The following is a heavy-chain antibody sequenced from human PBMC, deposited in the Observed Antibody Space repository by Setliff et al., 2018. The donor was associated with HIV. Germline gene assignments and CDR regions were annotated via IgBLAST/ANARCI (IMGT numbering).Heavy chain of an antibody. CDR2: ITNRSDT. V-gene: IGHV3-21*04. CDR3: ASSGYNYGGYYMDV. CDR1: GFTFRHYS. Sequence: GESLKISCAASGFTFRHYSMNWVRQAPGKGLEWLSSITNRSDTLYIDSVKGRFIISRDNAKNSLYLQMNSLRAEDTAVYYCASSGYNYGGYYMDVWGKGTTVTVSS. J-gene: IGHJ6*03. D-gene: IGHD5-18*01.